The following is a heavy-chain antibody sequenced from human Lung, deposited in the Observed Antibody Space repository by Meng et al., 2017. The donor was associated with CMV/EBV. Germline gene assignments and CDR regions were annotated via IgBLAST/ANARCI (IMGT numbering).Heavy chain of an antibody. V-gene: IGHV1-18*01. Sequence: ASVKVSCKASGYTFTTYGISWVRQAPGQGLEWMGWISTYNDNTNYAENLRGRVTMTTDTSTSTAYMELRSLTSDDTAVYYCARGPTDSSGWDEVSDYWGQGTLVTVSS. CDR2: ISTYNDNT. J-gene: IGHJ4*02. CDR1: GYTFTTYG. D-gene: IGHD6-19*01. CDR3: ARGPTDSSGWDEVSDY.